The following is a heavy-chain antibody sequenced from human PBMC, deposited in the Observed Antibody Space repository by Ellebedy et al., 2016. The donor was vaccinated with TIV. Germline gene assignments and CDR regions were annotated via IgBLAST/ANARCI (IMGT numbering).Heavy chain of an antibody. CDR2: INPNGGGT. CDR3: ARVLRATSGMDV. Sequence: ASVKVSCKASGYTFTTYNMHWVRQAPGQGLEWMGIINPNGGGTSYTQKLQGRVTMTGDTSVNTAYMELSRLQSDDTAMYYCARVLRATSGMDVWGQGTTVTVS. D-gene: IGHD4/OR15-4a*01. V-gene: IGHV1-46*04. J-gene: IGHJ6*02. CDR1: GYTFTTYN.